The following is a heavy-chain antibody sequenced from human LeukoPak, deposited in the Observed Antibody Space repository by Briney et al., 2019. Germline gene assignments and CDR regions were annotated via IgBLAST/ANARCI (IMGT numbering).Heavy chain of an antibody. CDR1: GFTFGSFW. D-gene: IGHD2/OR15-2a*01. CDR3: ARESLTEYYFDY. J-gene: IGHJ4*02. V-gene: IGHV3-7*01. CDR2: IKQDGSGI. Sequence: GGSLRLSCAASGFTFGSFWMSWVRQAPGKGLEWVANIKQDGSGIYYVDSVKGRFIISRDNGKNLVFLQMNSLRAEDTAVYYCARESLTEYYFDYWGQGTLVSVSS.